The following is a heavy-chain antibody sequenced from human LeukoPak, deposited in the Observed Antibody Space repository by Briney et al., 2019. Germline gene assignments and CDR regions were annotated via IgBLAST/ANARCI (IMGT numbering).Heavy chain of an antibody. CDR1: GGSISSSY. CDR3: ARLQYTGNYYPEY. Sequence: SETLSLTCTVSGGSISSSYWSWIRQPPGKGLEWIAYIYGSGYTNYNPSLKSRVAISVETSKNLFSLNLSSVTAADTAMYYCARLQYTGNYYPEYWGQGILVTL. J-gene: IGHJ4*02. CDR2: IYGSGYT. D-gene: IGHD1-26*01. V-gene: IGHV4-59*08.